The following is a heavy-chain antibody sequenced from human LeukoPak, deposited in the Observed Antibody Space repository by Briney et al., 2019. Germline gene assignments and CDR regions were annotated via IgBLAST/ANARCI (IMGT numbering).Heavy chain of an antibody. CDR2: IYYSGST. CDR3: ARFPGEERGGPDAFDI. J-gene: IGHJ3*02. V-gene: IGHV4-39*07. CDR1: GGSISSSSYY. D-gene: IGHD1-1*01. Sequence: PSETLSLTCTVSGGSISSSSYYRGWIRQPPGKGLEWIGSIYYSGSTNYNPSLKSRVTISVDTSKNQFSLKLSSVTAADTAVYYCARFPGEERGGPDAFDIWGQGTMVTVSS.